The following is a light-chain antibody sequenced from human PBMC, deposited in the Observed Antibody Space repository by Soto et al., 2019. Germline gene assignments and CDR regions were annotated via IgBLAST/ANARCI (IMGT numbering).Light chain of an antibody. Sequence: QSVLTQPPSASGTPGQRVTIFCSGSSSNLGSNTVSWYQQFPGTAPKLLIYRNNQRPSGVPDRFSGSKSGTSASLAISGLQSEDEADYFCAAWDDSLNGVWVFGGGTKLTVL. CDR2: RNN. J-gene: IGLJ3*02. V-gene: IGLV1-44*01. CDR3: AAWDDSLNGVWV. CDR1: SSNLGSNT.